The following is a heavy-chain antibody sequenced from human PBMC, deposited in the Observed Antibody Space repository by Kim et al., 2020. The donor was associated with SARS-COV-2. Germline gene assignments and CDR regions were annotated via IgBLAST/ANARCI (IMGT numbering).Heavy chain of an antibody. V-gene: IGHV4-31*03. Sequence: SETLSLTCTVSGGSISSGGYYWSWIRQHPGKGLEWIGYIYYSGSTYYNPSLKSRVTISVDTSKNQFSLKLSSVTAAETAVYYCASYGSGTVPAFDIWGQGTMVTVSS. D-gene: IGHD3-10*01. CDR2: IYYSGST. J-gene: IGHJ3*02. CDR1: GGSISSGGYY. CDR3: ASYGSGTVPAFDI.